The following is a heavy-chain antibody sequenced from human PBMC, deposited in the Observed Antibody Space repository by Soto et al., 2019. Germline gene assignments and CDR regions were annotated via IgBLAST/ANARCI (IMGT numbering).Heavy chain of an antibody. CDR2: ISGSGDST. Sequence: EVQLLESGGGLVQPGGSLRLSCAASGFTFSSYAMTWVRQAPGKGLEWVSSISGSGDSTYYADSVKGRFTISRDNSKNTLYLRMNSLRAEDTAVYYCAKEAGHSPISPYYFDYWGQGNLVTVSS. D-gene: IGHD2-15*01. V-gene: IGHV3-23*01. J-gene: IGHJ4*02. CDR1: GFTFSSYA. CDR3: AKEAGHSPISPYYFDY.